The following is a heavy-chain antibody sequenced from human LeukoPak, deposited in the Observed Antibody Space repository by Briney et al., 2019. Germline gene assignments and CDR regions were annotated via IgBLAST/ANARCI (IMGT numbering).Heavy chain of an antibody. CDR2: ISSSSSYI. J-gene: IGHJ3*02. Sequence: GGSLRLSCAASGFTFSSYSTNWVRQAPGKGLEWVSSISSSSSYIYYADSVKGRFTISRDNAKNSLYLQMNSLRAEDTAVYYCAREGFPNDAFDIWGQGTMVTVSS. CDR3: AREGFPNDAFDI. CDR1: GFTFSSYS. V-gene: IGHV3-21*01.